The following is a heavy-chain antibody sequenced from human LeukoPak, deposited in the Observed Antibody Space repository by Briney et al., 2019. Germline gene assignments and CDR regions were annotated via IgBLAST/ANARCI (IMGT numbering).Heavy chain of an antibody. D-gene: IGHD4-17*01. J-gene: IGHJ5*02. CDR2: ISAYNGNT. Sequence: ASVKVSCKASGYTFTGYGISWVRQAPGQGLEWMGWISAYNGNTNYAQKLQGRVTMTTDTSTSTAYMELRSLRSDDTAVYYCARDRTTVIMAWLDPWGQGTLVTVSS. CDR3: ARDRTTVIMAWLDP. CDR1: GYTFTGYG. V-gene: IGHV1-18*01.